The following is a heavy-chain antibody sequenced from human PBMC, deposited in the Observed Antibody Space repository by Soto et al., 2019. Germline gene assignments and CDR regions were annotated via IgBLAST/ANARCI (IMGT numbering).Heavy chain of an antibody. CDR1: GYSFTSYW. Sequence: PGESLKISCKGSGYSFTSYWIGWVRQMPGKGLEWMGIIYPGDSDTRYSPSFQGQVTISADKSISTAYLQWSSLKASDTAMYYCARWGVVEDYYYGMDVWGQGTTVTVSS. CDR3: ARWGVVEDYYYGMDV. J-gene: IGHJ6*02. D-gene: IGHD2-15*01. CDR2: IYPGDSDT. V-gene: IGHV5-51*01.